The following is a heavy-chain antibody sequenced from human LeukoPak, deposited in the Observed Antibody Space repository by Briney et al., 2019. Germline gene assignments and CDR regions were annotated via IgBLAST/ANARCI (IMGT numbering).Heavy chain of an antibody. Sequence: PGGSLRLSCAASGFTFDDYGMRLVRQAPGKGLEWVSGINWNGGSTGYADSVKGRFTISRDNAKNSLYLQMNSLRAEDTALYYCARVYYDSSGYYPPVGAFDIWGQGTMVTVSS. CDR2: INWNGGST. J-gene: IGHJ3*02. V-gene: IGHV3-20*04. CDR1: GFTFDDYG. D-gene: IGHD3-22*01. CDR3: ARVYYDSSGYYPPVGAFDI.